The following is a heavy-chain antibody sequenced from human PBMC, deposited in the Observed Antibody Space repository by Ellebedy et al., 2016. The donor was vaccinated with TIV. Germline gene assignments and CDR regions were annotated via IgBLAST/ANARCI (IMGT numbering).Heavy chain of an antibody. CDR2: IRYDGSRT. J-gene: IGHJ4*02. CDR1: GFSFSSYG. CDR3: AKGIYYDSSGYPPDD. D-gene: IGHD3-22*01. Sequence: PGGSLRLSCAASGFSFSSYGMHWVRQAPGKGLEWVAFIRYDGSRTYYADTVKGRFTISRDNSKNTLILQMNSLRAEDTAVYYCAKGIYYDSSGYPPDDWGQGTLVTVSS. V-gene: IGHV3-30*02.